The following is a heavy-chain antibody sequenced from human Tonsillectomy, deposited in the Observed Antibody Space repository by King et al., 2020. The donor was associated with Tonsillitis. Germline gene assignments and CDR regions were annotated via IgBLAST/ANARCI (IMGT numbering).Heavy chain of an antibody. CDR1: GYSFTRYW. V-gene: IGHV5-51*03. CDR3: ARRWLGGTFDI. J-gene: IGHJ3*02. D-gene: IGHD5-12*01. CDR2: ISPTDSDT. Sequence: VQLVESGAEVKKPGESLRISCEASGYSFTRYWVAWVRQMPGKGLEWMGIISPTDSDTRYSPSFQSQVTLSADRSINTADLQWSSLRASDTAMYYCARRWLGGTFDIWGQGTMVSVSS.